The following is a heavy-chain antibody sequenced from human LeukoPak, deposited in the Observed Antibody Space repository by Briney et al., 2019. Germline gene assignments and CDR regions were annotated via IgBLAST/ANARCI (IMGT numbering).Heavy chain of an antibody. J-gene: IGHJ3*02. CDR1: EFTFSSYW. D-gene: IGHD3-10*01. CDR2: IKEDGNEK. Sequence: AGGSLRLSCAASEFTFSSYWMSWVRQAPGKGLEWVASIKEDGNEKYYVDSVRGRFTISRDNAKNSLYLQMNSLRAEDTAVYYCARDLDFGSGRSLGAFDIWGQGTMVSVSS. V-gene: IGHV3-7*03. CDR3: ARDLDFGSGRSLGAFDI.